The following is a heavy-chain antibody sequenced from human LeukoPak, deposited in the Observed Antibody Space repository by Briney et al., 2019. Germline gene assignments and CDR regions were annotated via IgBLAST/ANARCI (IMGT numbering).Heavy chain of an antibody. CDR2: ISAYNGNT. CDR3: ARAPNWNYDDAFDI. V-gene: IGHV1-18*01. D-gene: IGHD1-7*01. J-gene: IGHJ3*02. Sequence: GASVKVSFKASGYTFTSYGISWVRQAPGQGLEWMGWISAYNGNTNYAQKLQGRVTMTTDTSTSTAYMELRSLRPDDTAVYYCARAPNWNYDDAFDIWGQGTMVTVSS. CDR1: GYTFTSYG.